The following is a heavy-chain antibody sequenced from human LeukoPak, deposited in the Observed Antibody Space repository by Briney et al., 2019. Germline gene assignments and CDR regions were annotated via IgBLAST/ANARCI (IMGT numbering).Heavy chain of an antibody. J-gene: IGHJ6*03. V-gene: IGHV1-2*02. CDR1: GYTFTGYY. D-gene: IGHD3-9*01. CDR2: INPNSGGT. Sequence: ASVTVSCKASGYTFTGYYMHWVRQAPGQGLEWMGWINPNSGGTNYAQKFQGRVTMTRDTSISTAYMELSRLRSDDTAVYYCARDSVLRYFDWLSYYYYYMDVWGKGTTVTVSS. CDR3: ARDSVLRYFDWLSYYYYYMDV.